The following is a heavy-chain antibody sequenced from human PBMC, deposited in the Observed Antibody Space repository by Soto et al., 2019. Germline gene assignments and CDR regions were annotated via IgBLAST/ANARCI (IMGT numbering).Heavy chain of an antibody. CDR2: MFHSGST. CDR3: ARGHIVVVPTVGWFDP. V-gene: IGHV4-38-2*02. Sequence: PSETLSLTCTVSGYFISSGYYWGWIRQPPGKGLEWIGSMFHSGSTHYNPSLKSRVTMSVDTSKNQFSLRLSSVTASDTAVYYCARGHIVVVPTVGWFDPWCQGTLVTVSS. D-gene: IGHD2-2*01. J-gene: IGHJ5*02. CDR1: GYFISSGYY.